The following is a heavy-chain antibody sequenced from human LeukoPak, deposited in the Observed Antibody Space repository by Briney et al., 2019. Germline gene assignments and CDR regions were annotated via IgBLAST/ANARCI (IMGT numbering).Heavy chain of an antibody. CDR1: GFTFTSSA. Sequence: GASVKVSCKASGFTFTSSAVQWVRQARGQRLEWIGWIVVGSGNTNYAQKFQERVTITRDMSTSTAYMELSSLRSEDTAVYYCARYYDFWSGTTPRGYFDYWGQGTLVTVSS. V-gene: IGHV1-58*01. CDR2: IVVGSGNT. CDR3: ARYYDFWSGTTPRGYFDY. D-gene: IGHD3-3*01. J-gene: IGHJ4*02.